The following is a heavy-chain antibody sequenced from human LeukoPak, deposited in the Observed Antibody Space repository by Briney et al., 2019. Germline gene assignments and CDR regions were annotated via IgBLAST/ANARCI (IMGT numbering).Heavy chain of an antibody. CDR2: ISSSSGYI. V-gene: IGHV3-21*01. CDR3: ARAIYGSGSYYDAFDI. J-gene: IGHJ3*02. Sequence: GGSLRLSCAASGFTFTSYSMNWVRQAPGRGLEWVSSISSSSGYIYYADSVKGRFTISRDNAKNSLYLQMNSLRAEDTAVYYCARAIYGSGSYYDAFDIWGQGTMVTVSS. CDR1: GFTFTSYS. D-gene: IGHD3-10*01.